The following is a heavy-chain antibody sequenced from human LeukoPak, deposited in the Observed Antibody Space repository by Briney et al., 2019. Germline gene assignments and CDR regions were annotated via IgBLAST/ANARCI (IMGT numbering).Heavy chain of an antibody. CDR1: GCTFSSYA. CDR2: IIPIFGTA. Sequence: SVNVSCKSSGCTFSSYAISWVRQAPGQGLEWMGGIIPIFGTANYAQKFQGRVTITADESTSTAYMELSSLRSEDTAVYYCARDRQGGFDYWGQGTLVTVSS. D-gene: IGHD2-15*01. CDR3: ARDRQGGFDY. V-gene: IGHV1-69*13. J-gene: IGHJ4*02.